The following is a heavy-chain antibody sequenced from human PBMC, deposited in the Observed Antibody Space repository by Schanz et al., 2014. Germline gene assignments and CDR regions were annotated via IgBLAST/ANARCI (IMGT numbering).Heavy chain of an antibody. CDR1: GFTFSSYS. V-gene: IGHV3-74*01. CDR3: TRDTDYHFDY. Sequence: EVQLVESGGGLVKPGGSLRLSCAASGFTFSSYSMHWIRQAPGKGLVWVSRIQSDGSITTYADSVKGRFAISRDNAKNTLYLQMNSLGAEDTAVYYCTRDTDYHFDYWGQGTLVTVSS. D-gene: IGHD4-17*01. J-gene: IGHJ4*02. CDR2: IQSDGSIT.